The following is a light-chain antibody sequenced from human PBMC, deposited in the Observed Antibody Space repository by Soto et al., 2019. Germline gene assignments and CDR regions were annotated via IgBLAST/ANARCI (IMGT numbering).Light chain of an antibody. CDR2: GAS. J-gene: IGKJ2*01. CDR1: QSVSSSY. V-gene: IGKV3-20*01. Sequence: EIVLTQSPGTLSLSPGERATLSCRASQSVSSSYLAWYQQKPGQAPRLLRYGASSRATGIPDRFSGSGSGTDFTLTISRREPEDFAVYYCQQYGSSPPEYTFGQGTKLEIK. CDR3: QQYGSSPPEYT.